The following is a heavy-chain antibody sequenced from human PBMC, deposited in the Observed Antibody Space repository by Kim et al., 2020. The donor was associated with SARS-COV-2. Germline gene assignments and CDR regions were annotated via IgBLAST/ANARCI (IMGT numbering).Heavy chain of an antibody. D-gene: IGHD1-26*01. CDR1: GASITSNSYF. CDR3: ASGKAGGPPEY. J-gene: IGHJ4*02. Sequence: SETLSLTCSVSGASITSNSYFWGWLRQPPGKELDWIGHVYYGGNSYYNPSLRSRLTIDIDASKKQFSLNLNSLTVADTAVYYCASGKAGGPPEYWGQGTL. CDR2: VYYGGNS. V-gene: IGHV4-39*01.